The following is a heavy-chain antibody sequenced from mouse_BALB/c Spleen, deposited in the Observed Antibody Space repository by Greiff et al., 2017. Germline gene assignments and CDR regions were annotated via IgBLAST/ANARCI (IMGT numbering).Heavy chain of an antibody. V-gene: IGHV5-9-4*01. CDR1: GFTFSSYA. CDR3: ARDDGSSYRYAMDY. CDR2: ISSGGSYT. J-gene: IGHJ4*01. D-gene: IGHD1-1*01. Sequence: EVKLMESGGGLVKPGGSLKLSCAASGFTFSSYAMSWVRQSPEKRLEWVAEISSGGSYTYYPDTVTGRFTISRDNAKNTLYLEMSSLRSEDTAMYYCARDDGSSYRYAMDYWGQGTSVTVSS.